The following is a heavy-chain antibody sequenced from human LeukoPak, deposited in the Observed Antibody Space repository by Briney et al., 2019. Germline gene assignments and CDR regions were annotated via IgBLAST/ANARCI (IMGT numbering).Heavy chain of an antibody. CDR1: GGSFSGYY. Sequence: SETLSLTCAVYGGSFSGYYWSWIRQPPGKGLEWIGEINHSGSTNYNPSLKSRVTISVDTSKNQFSLKLSSVTAADTAVYYCARLREWLPDYWGQGTLVTVSS. J-gene: IGHJ4*02. V-gene: IGHV4-34*01. CDR3: ARLREWLPDY. D-gene: IGHD3-3*01. CDR2: INHSGST.